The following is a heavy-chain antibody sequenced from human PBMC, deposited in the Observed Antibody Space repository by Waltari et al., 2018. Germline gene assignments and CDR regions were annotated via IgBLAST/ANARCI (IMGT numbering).Heavy chain of an antibody. D-gene: IGHD1-26*01. CDR1: SYSSSSGYY. V-gene: IGHV4-38-2*01. CDR3: ARANNQLGSGIYFSFDY. J-gene: IGHJ4*03. Sequence: QVQLQESGPGLVKPSETLSLTCAVSSYSSSSGYYWGWIRQPPGKGLEWIGSIDHSGSAYYTPSLKSRVTISVDTSKNQFSLKLSSVTAADTAVYYCARANNQLGSGIYFSFDYWGHG. CDR2: IDHSGSA.